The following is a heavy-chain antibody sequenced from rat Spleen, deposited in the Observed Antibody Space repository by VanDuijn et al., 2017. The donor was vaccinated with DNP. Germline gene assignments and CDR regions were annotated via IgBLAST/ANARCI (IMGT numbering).Heavy chain of an antibody. D-gene: IGHD1-6*01. J-gene: IGHJ4*01. CDR2: ITVLSGGTT. CDR1: GFTFSDFP. CDR3: ARHGTIMYTTDYYYGAMDV. Sequence: EVQLVESGGGLVQPGGSMKLSCAASGFTFSDFPMAWVRQAPTGRLEWVATITVLSGGTTYYRDSVKGRFTISRDDAEGTLYLQMNSLRSEDTATYYCARHGTIMYTTDYYYGAMDVWGQGTSVTVSS. V-gene: IGHV5-46*01.